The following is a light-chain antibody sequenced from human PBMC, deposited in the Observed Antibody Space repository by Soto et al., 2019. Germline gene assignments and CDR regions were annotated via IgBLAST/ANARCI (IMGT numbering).Light chain of an antibody. CDR2: DAS. CDR1: QGISSL. V-gene: IGKV1D-13*01. CDR3: QQFNNYPRT. J-gene: IGKJ1*01. Sequence: AIQLTQSPSSLSAFVGDRVTITCRASQGISSLLAWYQQKPGKGTKILIYDASSLERGVPSRFSGRGSGTDFTLTISSLQPEDFATYYCQQFNNYPRTFGQGTKVEIK.